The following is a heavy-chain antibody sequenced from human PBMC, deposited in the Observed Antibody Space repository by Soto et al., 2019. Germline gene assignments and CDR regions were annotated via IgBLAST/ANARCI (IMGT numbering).Heavy chain of an antibody. Sequence: ASVKVSCKASGYTFTTYAMHWVRQAPGQRLEWMGWINAGNGNTKYSQKFQGRVTITRDTSASTDYMELRSLRSEDTAVYYCARDPAAAARYGMDVWGQGTTVTVS. CDR2: INAGNGNT. CDR1: GYTFTTYA. V-gene: IGHV1-3*01. CDR3: ARDPAAAARYGMDV. J-gene: IGHJ6*02. D-gene: IGHD6-13*01.